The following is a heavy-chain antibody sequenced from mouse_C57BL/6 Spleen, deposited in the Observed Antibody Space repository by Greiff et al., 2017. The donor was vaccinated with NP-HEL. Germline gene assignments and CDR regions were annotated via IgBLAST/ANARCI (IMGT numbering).Heavy chain of an antibody. V-gene: IGHV1-64*01. CDR1: GYTFTSYW. D-gene: IGHD1-1*01. CDR3: ARKGITTVVAFDY. CDR2: IHPNSGST. Sequence: QVQLQQSGAELVKPGASVKLSCKASGYTFTSYWMHWVKQRPGQGLEWIGMIHPNSGSTNYNEKFKSKATLTVDKSSSTAYMQLSSLTSEDSAVYYCARKGITTVVAFDYWGQGTTLTVSS. J-gene: IGHJ2*01.